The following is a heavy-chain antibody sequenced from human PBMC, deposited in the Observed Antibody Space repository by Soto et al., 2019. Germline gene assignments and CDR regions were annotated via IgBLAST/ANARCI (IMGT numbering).Heavy chain of an antibody. CDR1: GFTFSGSA. J-gene: IGHJ6*02. CDR3: ARARDIVLVPAQRQDYYYGMDV. V-gene: IGHV3-73*01. D-gene: IGHD2-2*01. CDR2: IRSKANSYAT. Sequence: PGGSLRLSCAASGFTFSGSAMHWVRQASGKGLEWVGRIRSKANSYATAYAASVKGRFTISRDDSKNTLYLQMNSLRAEDTAVYYCARARDIVLVPAQRQDYYYGMDVWGQGTTVTV.